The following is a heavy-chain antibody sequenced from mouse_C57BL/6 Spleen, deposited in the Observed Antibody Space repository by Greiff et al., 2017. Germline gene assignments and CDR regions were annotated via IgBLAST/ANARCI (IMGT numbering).Heavy chain of an antibody. J-gene: IGHJ3*01. V-gene: IGHV1-81*01. CDR2: IYPRSGNT. CDR1: GYTFTSYG. CDR3: ARGEVAY. Sequence: VQLQESGAELARPGASVKLSCKASGYTFTSYGISWVKQRPGQGLEWIGEIYPRSGNTYYNEKFKGKATLTADKSSSTAYMELRSLTSEDSAVYFCARGEVAYWGQGTLVTVSA.